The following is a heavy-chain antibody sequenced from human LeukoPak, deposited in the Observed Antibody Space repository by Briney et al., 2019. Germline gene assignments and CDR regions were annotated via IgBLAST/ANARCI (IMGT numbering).Heavy chain of an antibody. Sequence: SSETLSLTCAVYVGSFSGYYWSWIRQPPGKGLEWIGEINHSGSTNYNPSLKSRVTISVDTSKNQFSLKLSSVTAADTAVYYCAREGRVPYYDFWSGYYRGYYGMDVWGQGTTVTVSS. CDR3: AREGRVPYYDFWSGYYRGYYGMDV. CDR1: VGSFSGYY. J-gene: IGHJ6*02. V-gene: IGHV4-34*01. D-gene: IGHD3-3*01. CDR2: INHSGST.